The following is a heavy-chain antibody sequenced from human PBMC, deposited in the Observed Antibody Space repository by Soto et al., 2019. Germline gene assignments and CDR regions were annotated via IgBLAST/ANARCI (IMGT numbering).Heavy chain of an antibody. J-gene: IGHJ5*02. CDR2: IIPSFGTA. CDR3: ARDPGYCSGGSCLGWFDP. V-gene: IGHV1-69*01. Sequence: QVQLVQSGAEVKKPGSSVKVSCKASGGTFSSYAISWVRQAPGQGLEWMGGIIPSFGTANYAQKFQGRVTITADESTSTAYMELSSLRSEDTAVYYCARDPGYCSGGSCLGWFDPWGQGTLVTVSS. CDR1: GGTFSSYA. D-gene: IGHD2-15*01.